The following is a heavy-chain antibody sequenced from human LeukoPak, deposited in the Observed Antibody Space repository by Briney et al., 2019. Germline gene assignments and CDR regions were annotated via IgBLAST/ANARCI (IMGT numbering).Heavy chain of an antibody. J-gene: IGHJ4*02. CDR3: AKRSGGSCWD. CDR2: ISGSDGNT. Sequence: PGGSLRLSCAASGFTFSNYAMTWVRQAPGKGLEWISGISGSDGNTYYADSVKGRFTISRDNSKNTLFLQMNGLRVEDTAVYYCAKRSGGSCWDWGQGTLVSVSS. CDR1: GFTFSNYA. D-gene: IGHD2-15*01. V-gene: IGHV3-23*01.